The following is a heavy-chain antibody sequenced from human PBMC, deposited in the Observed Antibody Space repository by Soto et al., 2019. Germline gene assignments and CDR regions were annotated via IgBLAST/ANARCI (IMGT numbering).Heavy chain of an antibody. D-gene: IGHD3-3*01. Sequence: ASVKVSFNASGYTFTGCYIHWVRQSPGQGREFMGWINPNSGGTNYAQKFQGRVTMTRDTSISTAYMELSRLRSDDTAVYYCARAEVGAYYDFWSGYNGGAFDIWGQGTMVTVSS. V-gene: IGHV1-2*02. CDR1: GYTFTGCY. J-gene: IGHJ3*02. CDR2: INPNSGGT. CDR3: ARAEVGAYYDFWSGYNGGAFDI.